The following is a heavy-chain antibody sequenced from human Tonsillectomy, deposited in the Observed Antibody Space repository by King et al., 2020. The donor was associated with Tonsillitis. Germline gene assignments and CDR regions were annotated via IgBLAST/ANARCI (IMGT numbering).Heavy chain of an antibody. CDR3: ATVHHYGDSLS. V-gene: IGHV4-59*11. D-gene: IGHD2-21*02. Sequence: QLQESGPGLVKPSETLSLTCTVSGASIYSHYWSWIRQSPGKGLEWIGYIYHIGTTKYNPSLKSRVTLAVDKSENFFSLNMTSVTAADTAVYYCATVHHYGDSLSWGQGTPVTVSS. CDR2: IYHIGTT. J-gene: IGHJ5*02. CDR1: GASIYSHY.